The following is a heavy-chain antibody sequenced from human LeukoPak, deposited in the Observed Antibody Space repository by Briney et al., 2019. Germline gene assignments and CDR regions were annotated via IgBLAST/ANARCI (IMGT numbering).Heavy chain of an antibody. CDR2: IYYSGST. CDR3: ARDEERTYIK. Sequence: TSETLSLTCTVSGGSISSSSYYWGWIRQPPGKGLEWIGSIYYSGSTYYNPSLKSRVTISVDTSKNQFSLKLSSVTAADTAVYYCARDEERTYIKWGQGTLVTVSS. J-gene: IGHJ4*02. D-gene: IGHD1-14*01. V-gene: IGHV4-39*07. CDR1: GGSISSSSYY.